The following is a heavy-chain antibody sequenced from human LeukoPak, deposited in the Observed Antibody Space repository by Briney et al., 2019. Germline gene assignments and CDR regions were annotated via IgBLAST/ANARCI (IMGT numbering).Heavy chain of an antibody. J-gene: IGHJ6*03. Sequence: PSETLSLTCTVSGGSISSSPYYWGWIRQPPGKGLEWIGSIYYSGTTHYSPSLESRVTISVDTSKNQFSLKLASVTAADTAVYYCAREWAPNSWFGESLYYYMDVWGKGTTVTVSS. V-gene: IGHV4-39*07. D-gene: IGHD3-10*01. CDR2: IYYSGTT. CDR3: AREWAPNSWFGESLYYYMDV. CDR1: GGSISSSPYY.